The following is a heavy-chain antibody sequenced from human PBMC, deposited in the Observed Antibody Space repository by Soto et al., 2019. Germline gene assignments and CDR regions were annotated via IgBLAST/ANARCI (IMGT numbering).Heavy chain of an antibody. D-gene: IGHD2-2*01. CDR2: LHYSGTT. V-gene: IGHV4-39*01. J-gene: IGHJ4*02. CDR1: GGSISSGTYY. Sequence: QLQLQESGPGLVKTSETLSLTCTVSGGSISSGTYYWGWIRQPPGKGLEWIGSLHYSGTTYYNPSLRGRVTMSVGTSKNDFSLELSSVTAADTAVYYCARQGYQLPHIATGWIDYWGQGSLVTVSS. CDR3: ARQGYQLPHIATGWIDY.